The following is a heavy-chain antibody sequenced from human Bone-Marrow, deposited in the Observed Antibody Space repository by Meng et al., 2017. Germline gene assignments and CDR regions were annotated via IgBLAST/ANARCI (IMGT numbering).Heavy chain of an antibody. V-gene: IGHV4-59*01. CDR1: GGSISSYY. D-gene: IGHD3-22*01. CDR2: IYYSGST. J-gene: IGHJ4*02. Sequence: SETLSLTCTVSGGSISSYYWSWIRQPPGKGLEWIGYIYYSGSTNYNPSLKSRVTISVDTSKNQFSLKLSSVTAADTAVYYCARGIWARTSLGHYYDSSGYGPSGYWGQGTLVTVSS. CDR3: ARGIWARTSLGHYYDSSGYGPSGY.